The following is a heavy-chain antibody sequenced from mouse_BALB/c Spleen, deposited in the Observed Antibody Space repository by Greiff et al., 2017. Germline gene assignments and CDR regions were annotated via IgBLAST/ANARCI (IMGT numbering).Heavy chain of an antibody. CDR3: ARDDGNYIDY. Sequence: EVQGVESGGGLVKPGGSLKLSCAASGFTFSDYYMYWVRQTPEKRLEWVATISDGGSYTYYPDSVKGRFTISRDNAKNNLYLQMSSLKSEDTAMYYCARDDGNYIDYWGQGTTLTVSS. J-gene: IGHJ2*01. D-gene: IGHD2-3*01. CDR1: GFTFSDYY. V-gene: IGHV5-4*02. CDR2: ISDGGSYT.